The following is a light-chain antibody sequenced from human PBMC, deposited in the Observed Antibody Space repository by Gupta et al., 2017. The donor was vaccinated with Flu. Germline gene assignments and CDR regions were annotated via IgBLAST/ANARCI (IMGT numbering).Light chain of an antibody. J-gene: IGKJ1*01. Sequence: GTLRFSQGDWPSRSCRASQSVGRRYLSWYQQKPGKATRLLIYAASCMATGIPDRCSCSGAEKVFTTNSSRREPEDCAVYLGQHENRPSVTFGQGTXVDIK. V-gene: IGKV3-20*01. CDR3: QHENRPSVT. CDR2: AAS. CDR1: QSVGRRY.